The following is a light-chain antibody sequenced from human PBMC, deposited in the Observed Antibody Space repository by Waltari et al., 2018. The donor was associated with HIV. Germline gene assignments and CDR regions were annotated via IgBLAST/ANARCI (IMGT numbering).Light chain of an antibody. CDR3: LRDGNFPLT. CDR2: AAS. Sequence: AIQMTQSPPSLPDSVGDRVTITCRASQGIGNDLGWYQQKSGRDPKVLIYAASSLQSGVPSRLSCSRSGADFTLTNSGLQPEDSATYYCLRDGNFPLTFGPGTKVDV. V-gene: IGKV1-6*01. CDR1: QGIGND. J-gene: IGKJ3*01.